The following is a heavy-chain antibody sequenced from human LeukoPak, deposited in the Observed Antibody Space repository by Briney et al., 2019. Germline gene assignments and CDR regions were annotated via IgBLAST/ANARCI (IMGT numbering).Heavy chain of an antibody. CDR3: ARGIVGAWSEDH. V-gene: IGHV1-69*04. Sequence: SVKVSCKASGYTFTSYGISWVRQAPGQGLEWMGRIIPILGIANYAQKFQGRVTITADKSTSTAYMELSSLRSEDTAVYYCARGIVGAWSEDHWGQGTLVIVSS. CDR1: GYTFTSYG. CDR2: IIPILGIA. D-gene: IGHD1-26*01. J-gene: IGHJ4*02.